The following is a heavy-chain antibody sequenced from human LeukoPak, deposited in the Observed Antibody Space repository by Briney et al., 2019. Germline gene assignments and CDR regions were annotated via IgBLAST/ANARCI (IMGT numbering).Heavy chain of an antibody. Sequence: GGSLRLSCAASGFTFSSYDMHWVRQATGKGLEWVSAIGTAGDTYYPGSVKGRFTISRENAKNSLYLQMNSLRAGDTAVYYCARAAWFWGSSPNLFDYWGQGTLVTVSS. V-gene: IGHV3-13*01. CDR1: GFTFSSYD. J-gene: IGHJ4*02. CDR2: IGTAGDT. D-gene: IGHD3-16*01. CDR3: ARAAWFWGSSPNLFDY.